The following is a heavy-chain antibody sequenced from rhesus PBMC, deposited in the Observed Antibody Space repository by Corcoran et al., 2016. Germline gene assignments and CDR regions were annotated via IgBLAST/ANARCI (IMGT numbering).Heavy chain of an antibody. CDR3: AKDGEYTYPEYFEF. D-gene: IGHD5-12*01. Sequence: QVQLQESGPGLVKPSETLSLTCAVPGGSISGYYYWSWFRQPPGKGLEWIGSIYGSGGSNYLNPSLKSRVTLSVDTSKNQFSLKLSSVTAADTAVYYCAKDGEYTYPEYFEFWGQGALVTVSS. J-gene: IGHJ1*01. CDR2: IYGSGGSN. CDR1: GGSISGYYY. V-gene: IGHV4S14*01.